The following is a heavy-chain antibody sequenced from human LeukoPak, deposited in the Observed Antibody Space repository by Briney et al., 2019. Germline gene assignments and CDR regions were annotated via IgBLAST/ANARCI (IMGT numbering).Heavy chain of an antibody. CDR1: GFTCRKYW. J-gene: IGHJ4*02. CDR3: ARWIPYSTGWYFGH. V-gene: IGHV3-7*01. D-gene: IGHD6-19*01. Sequence: TGGSLRLSCATSGFTCRKYWKGWVRQAPVKGLEWLANIKEDGSRQYYVDSVKGRFTISGDNAKNSLFLQMNSLRVEDTAVYYCARWIPYSTGWYFGHWGQGTLVTVSS. CDR2: IKEDGSRQ.